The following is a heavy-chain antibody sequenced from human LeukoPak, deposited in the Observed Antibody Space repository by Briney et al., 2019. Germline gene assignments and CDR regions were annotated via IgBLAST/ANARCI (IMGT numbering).Heavy chain of an antibody. J-gene: IGHJ3*02. CDR2: KYYSGSA. V-gene: IGHV4-31*03. Sequence: SETLSLTCNVSGVSISDGRYYWAWIRQLPGKGLEWIGYKYYSGSAKYNPSLKSRLTISVDTPNNQLSLQLRSMTAADTAMYYCATPYCSGISCLDVFNIWGQGRMVTVSS. D-gene: IGHD2-2*01. CDR3: ATPYCSGISCLDVFNI. CDR1: GVSISDGRYY.